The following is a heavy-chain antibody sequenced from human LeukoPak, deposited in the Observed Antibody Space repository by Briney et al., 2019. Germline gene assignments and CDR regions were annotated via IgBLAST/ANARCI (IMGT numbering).Heavy chain of an antibody. J-gene: IGHJ4*02. V-gene: IGHV4-34*01. Sequence: SETLSLACAAYGGSFSGYYWGWIRQPPGKGLEWIGEINHSGSTNYNPSLKSRVTISVDTSKNQFSLKLSSVTAADTAVYYCARGLGYYDSSGYYYFDYWGQGTLVTVSS. D-gene: IGHD3-22*01. CDR1: GGSFSGYY. CDR3: ARGLGYYDSSGYYYFDY. CDR2: INHSGST.